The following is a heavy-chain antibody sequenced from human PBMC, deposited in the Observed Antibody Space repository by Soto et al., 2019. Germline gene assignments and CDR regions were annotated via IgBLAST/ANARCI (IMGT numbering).Heavy chain of an antibody. CDR2: INPSGGST. V-gene: IGHV1-46*01. CDR3: ARAGIAVAGTSWFDP. Sequence: GASVKVSCKASGYTFTSYYMHWVRQAPGQGLEWMGIINPSGGSTSYAQKFQGRVTMTRDTSTSTVYMELSSLRSEATAVYYCARAGIAVAGTSWFDPWGQGTLVTVSS. D-gene: IGHD6-19*01. J-gene: IGHJ5*02. CDR1: GYTFTSYY.